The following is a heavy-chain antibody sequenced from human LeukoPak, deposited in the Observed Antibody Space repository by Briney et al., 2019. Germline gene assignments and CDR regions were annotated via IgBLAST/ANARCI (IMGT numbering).Heavy chain of an antibody. J-gene: IGHJ3*01. Sequence: KPSETLSLTCTVSGGSVSSGSYYWSWARQPPGKGLEWIGYIYYSGSTNYNPSLKSQVTISVDTSKNQFALKLRSVTAADTAVYYCARVPGGGTAANWGQGTMVTVSS. D-gene: IGHD1-7*01. CDR2: IYYSGST. CDR1: GGSVSSGSYY. V-gene: IGHV4-61*01. CDR3: ARVPGGGTAAN.